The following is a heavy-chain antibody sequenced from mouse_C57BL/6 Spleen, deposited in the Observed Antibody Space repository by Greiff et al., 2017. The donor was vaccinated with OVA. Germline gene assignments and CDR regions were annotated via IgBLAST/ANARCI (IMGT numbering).Heavy chain of an antibody. CDR1: GYAFSSSW. J-gene: IGHJ2*01. CDR2: FYPGDGDT. Sequence: QVQLQQSGPELVKPGASVKISCKASGYAFSSSWMNWVKQRPGKGLEWIGRFYPGDGDTNYNGKFKGKATLTADKSSSTAYMRLSSLTSEDSAVYVCARSYCGSRTGYFDYWGQGTTLTVSS. CDR3: ARSYCGSRTGYFDY. V-gene: IGHV1-82*01. D-gene: IGHD1-1*01.